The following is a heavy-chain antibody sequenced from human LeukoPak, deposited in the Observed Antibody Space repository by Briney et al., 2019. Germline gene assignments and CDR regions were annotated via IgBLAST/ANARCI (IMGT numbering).Heavy chain of an antibody. D-gene: IGHD6-13*01. CDR1: GFTLSNYY. J-gene: IGHJ4*02. CDR3: AEGGSSTWYYLDY. Sequence: GGSLRLSCAGSGFTLSNYYMHWVRQAPGKGLEWVAYIRYDGSKKYYADSVKGRFPISRDNSKNTVYLQMNSLTAEDTAVYYCAEGGSSTWYYLDYWGQGTLVTVSS. V-gene: IGHV3-30*02. CDR2: IRYDGSKK.